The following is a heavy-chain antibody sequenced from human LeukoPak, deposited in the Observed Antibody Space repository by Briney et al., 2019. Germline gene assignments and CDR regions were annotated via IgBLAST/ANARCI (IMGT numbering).Heavy chain of an antibody. J-gene: IGHJ4*02. CDR3: ARVKGSYATDY. CDR1: GFTFSDYY. V-gene: IGHV3-11*04. CDR2: ISSSGITM. Sequence: PGGSLRLSCAASGFTFSDYYMSWIRQAPGKGLEWVSYISSSGITMSYADSVKGRFTISRDNAKNSLYLQMSSLRDEDAAVYYCARVKGSYATDYWGQGALVTVSS. D-gene: IGHD3-16*01.